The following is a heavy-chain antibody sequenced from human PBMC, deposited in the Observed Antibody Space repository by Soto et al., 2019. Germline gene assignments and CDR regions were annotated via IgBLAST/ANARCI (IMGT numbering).Heavy chain of an antibody. Sequence: GGSLRLSCASSGFTFSSYWMHWVRQAPGKGLVWVSLISGGGGSTYYADSVKGRFTISRDNSKNTLYLQMNSLRAEDAAVYYCAKATGYTSGCFDYWGQGTLVTVSS. J-gene: IGHJ4*02. CDR2: ISGGGGST. V-gene: IGHV3-23*01. D-gene: IGHD6-19*01. CDR1: GFTFSSYW. CDR3: AKATGYTSGCFDY.